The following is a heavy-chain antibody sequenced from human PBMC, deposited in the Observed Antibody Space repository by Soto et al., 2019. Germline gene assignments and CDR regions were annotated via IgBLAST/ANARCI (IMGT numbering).Heavy chain of an antibody. CDR3: VRRHVSATGIDWFDP. J-gene: IGHJ5*02. CDR1: GYTFTSYG. CDR2: INAANGDT. Sequence: QVQLVQSGTEVKKPGASVKVSCKASGYTFTSYGIHWVRQAPGQSLEWMGWINAANGDTKYSPKFQGRVTITRDTSASTAYMELSSLRSEDTAVYYCVRRHVSATGIDWFDPWGQGTLVTVSS. V-gene: IGHV1-3*01. D-gene: IGHD6-13*01.